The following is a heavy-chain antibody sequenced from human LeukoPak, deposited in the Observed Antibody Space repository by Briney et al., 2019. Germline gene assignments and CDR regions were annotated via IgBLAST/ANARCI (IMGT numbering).Heavy chain of an antibody. Sequence: ASVKVSCKASGGTFSSYAISWVRQAPGQGLEWMGWISPKSGNTKYAQKFQGRVSITSDTSMSTVYMELSSLRSDDTAVYYCARVPVLIISPGLDYWGQGTLVTVSS. D-gene: IGHD3-16*01. V-gene: IGHV1-8*03. CDR3: ARVPVLIISPGLDY. CDR2: ISPKSGNT. J-gene: IGHJ4*02. CDR1: GGTFSSYA.